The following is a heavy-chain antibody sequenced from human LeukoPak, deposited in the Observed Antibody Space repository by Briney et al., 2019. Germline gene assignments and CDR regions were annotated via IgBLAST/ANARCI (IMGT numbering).Heavy chain of an antibody. CDR3: ARGRGTVTTRNWFDP. D-gene: IGHD4-17*01. V-gene: IGHV4-34*01. CDR1: GGSFSGYY. Sequence: SETLSLTCAVYGGSFSGYYWSWIRQPPGKGLEWIGEINHSGSTNYKPSLKSRVTISVDTSKNQLSLKLSSVTAAHTAVYYCARGRGTVTTRNWFDPWGQGTLVTVSS. J-gene: IGHJ5*02. CDR2: INHSGST.